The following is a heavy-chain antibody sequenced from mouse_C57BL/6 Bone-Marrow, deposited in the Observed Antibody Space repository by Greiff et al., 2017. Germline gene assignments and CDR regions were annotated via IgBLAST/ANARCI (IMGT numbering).Heavy chain of an antibody. Sequence: QVQLQQPGTELVKPGASVKLSCKASGYTFTSYWMHWVKQRPGQGLEWIGNINPSNGGTNYNDKFKSKATLTVDKSSSTAYMQLSSLTSEDSAVYYCARGGYGNYLFAYWGQGTLVTVSA. J-gene: IGHJ3*01. V-gene: IGHV1-53*01. D-gene: IGHD2-1*01. CDR2: INPSNGGT. CDR1: GYTFTSYW. CDR3: ARGGYGNYLFAY.